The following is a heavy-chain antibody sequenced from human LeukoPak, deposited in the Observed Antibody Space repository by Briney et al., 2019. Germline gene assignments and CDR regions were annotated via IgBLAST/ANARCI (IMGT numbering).Heavy chain of an antibody. CDR2: IIPIFGIA. V-gene: IGHV1-69*04. CDR1: GGTFSSYA. J-gene: IGHJ4*02. D-gene: IGHD4-23*01. Sequence: SVKVSCKASGGTFSSYAISWVRQAPGQGLEWMGRIIPIFGIANYAQKFQGRVTITADKSTSTAYMELSSLRSEDTAVYYCARVFYGGIPDYYFDYWGQGTLVTVSS. CDR3: ARVFYGGIPDYYFDY.